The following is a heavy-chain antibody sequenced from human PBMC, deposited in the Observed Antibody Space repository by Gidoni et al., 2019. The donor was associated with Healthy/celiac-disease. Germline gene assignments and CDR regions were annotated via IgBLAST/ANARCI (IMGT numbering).Heavy chain of an antibody. CDR3: AYTRYYYDSSGYYYYGMDV. Sequence: QVQLVQSGAAVKKPGASVKVSCKVSGYTLTELSMHWVRQAPGKGLEWMGGFDPEDGETIYAQKFQGRVTMNEDTSTDTAYMELSSLRSEDTAVYYCAYTRYYYDSSGYYYYGMDVWGQGTTVTVSS. D-gene: IGHD3-22*01. V-gene: IGHV1-24*01. CDR1: GYTLTELS. J-gene: IGHJ6*02. CDR2: FDPEDGET.